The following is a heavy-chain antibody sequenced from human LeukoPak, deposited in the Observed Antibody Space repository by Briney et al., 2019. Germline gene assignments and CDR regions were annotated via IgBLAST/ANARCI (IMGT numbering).Heavy chain of an antibody. CDR1: GFTFKNSW. CDR2: ISGSNGGT. CDR3: AKVGGYSYGPFDY. D-gene: IGHD5-18*01. V-gene: IGHV3-23*01. Sequence: GGSLRLSCAASGFTFKNSWMSWVRQAPGKGLEWVSAISGSNGGTYYADSVKGRFTISRDNSKNTLYLQMNSLRAEDTAIYYCAKVGGYSYGPFDYWGQGTLVTVSP. J-gene: IGHJ4*02.